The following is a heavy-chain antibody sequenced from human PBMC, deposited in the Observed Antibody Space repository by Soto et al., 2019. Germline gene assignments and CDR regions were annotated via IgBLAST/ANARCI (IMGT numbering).Heavy chain of an antibody. CDR3: ARQTLTSDIVATVFDY. CDR2: IYHSGST. D-gene: IGHD5-12*01. CDR1: GGSISSSNW. V-gene: IGHV4-4*02. J-gene: IGHJ4*02. Sequence: SETLSLTCAVSGGSISSSNWWSWVRQPPGKGLEWIGEIYHSGSTNYNPSLKSRVTISVDTSKNQFSLKLSSVTAADTAVYYCARQTLTSDIVATVFDYWGQGTLVTVSS.